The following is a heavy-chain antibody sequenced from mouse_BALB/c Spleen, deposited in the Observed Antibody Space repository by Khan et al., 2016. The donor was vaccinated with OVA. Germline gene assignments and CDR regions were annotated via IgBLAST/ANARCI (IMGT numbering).Heavy chain of an antibody. CDR2: ISSGGST. J-gene: IGHJ4*01. Sequence: EVELVESGGGLVKPGGSLKLSCAASGFTFSIYAMSWVRQTPEQRLEWVASISSGGSTYYPDSVKGRFTISRDNARNILYLQMSSLRSEDTAMYYCARGYGNFVNPQYAMDYWGQGTSVTVSS. D-gene: IGHD2-1*01. CDR3: ARGYGNFVNPQYAMDY. V-gene: IGHV5-6-5*01. CDR1: GFTFSIYA.